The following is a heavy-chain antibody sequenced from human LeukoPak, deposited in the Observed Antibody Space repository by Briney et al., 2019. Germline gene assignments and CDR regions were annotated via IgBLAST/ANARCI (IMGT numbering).Heavy chain of an antibody. CDR2: ICSDGSST. Sequence: GGSLRLSCAASGFTFSSYWMHWVRQAPGKGLVWVSRICSDGSSTNYADAVKGRFTISRDNAKNTLYLQTNSLRAEDTAVYYCARGGSSWSAFDIWGQGTMVIVSS. D-gene: IGHD6-13*01. J-gene: IGHJ3*02. CDR1: GFTFSSYW. CDR3: ARGGSSWSAFDI. V-gene: IGHV3-74*01.